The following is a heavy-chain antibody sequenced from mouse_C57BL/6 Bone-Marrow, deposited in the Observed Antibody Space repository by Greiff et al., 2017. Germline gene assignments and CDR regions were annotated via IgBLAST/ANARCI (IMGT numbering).Heavy chain of an antibody. J-gene: IGHJ2*01. CDR3: TRSKLVFDY. D-gene: IGHD1-3*01. CDR2: IDPETGGT. Sequence: QVQLQQSGAELVRPGASVTLSCKASGYTFTDYEMHWVKQTPVHGLEWIGAIDPETGGTAYNQTFKGKAILTADKSSSTAYMELRSLTSEDSAVYYCTRSKLVFDYWGQGTTLTVSS. CDR1: GYTFTDYE. V-gene: IGHV1-15*01.